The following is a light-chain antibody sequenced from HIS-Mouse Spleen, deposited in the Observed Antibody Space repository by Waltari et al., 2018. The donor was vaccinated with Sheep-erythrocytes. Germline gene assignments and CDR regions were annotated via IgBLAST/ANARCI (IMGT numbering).Light chain of an antibody. J-gene: IGLJ3*02. CDR2: EGS. CDR1: SSNIGSNY. CDR3: CSYAGSSTWV. Sequence: QSVLTQPPSASGTPGQRVTISCSGSSSNIGSNYVYWYQQLPGTAPKLMIHEGSKRPSGVSNRFSGSKSGNTASLTISGLQAEDEADYYCCSYAGSSTWVFGGGTKLTVL. V-gene: IGLV2-23*01.